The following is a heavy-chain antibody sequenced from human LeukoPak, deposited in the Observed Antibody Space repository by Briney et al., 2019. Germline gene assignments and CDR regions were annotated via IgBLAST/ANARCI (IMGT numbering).Heavy chain of an antibody. Sequence: PSETLSLTCAVYGGSFSGYYWSWLRQPPGKGLEWIGEINHSGSTNYNPSLKSRVTISVDTSKNKFSLKLSSVTAADTAVYYCASRKLGNDYWGQGTLVTVSS. D-gene: IGHD7-27*01. CDR3: ASRKLGNDY. CDR1: GGSFSGYY. J-gene: IGHJ4*02. V-gene: IGHV4-34*01. CDR2: INHSGST.